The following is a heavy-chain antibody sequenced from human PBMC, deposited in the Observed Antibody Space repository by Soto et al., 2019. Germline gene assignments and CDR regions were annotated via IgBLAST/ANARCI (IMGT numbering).Heavy chain of an antibody. Sequence: QVQLVESGGGVVQPGRSLRLSCAASGFTFSSYGMHWVRQAPGKGLEWVAVIWYDGSNKYYADSVKGRFTISRDNSKNTLYLQMHSLRAEDTSVYYCARGRGRGYCSGGSCLLPATGYMDVWGKGTTVTVSS. CDR3: ARGRGRGYCSGGSCLLPATGYMDV. V-gene: IGHV3-33*01. J-gene: IGHJ6*03. D-gene: IGHD2-15*01. CDR2: IWYDGSNK. CDR1: GFTFSSYG.